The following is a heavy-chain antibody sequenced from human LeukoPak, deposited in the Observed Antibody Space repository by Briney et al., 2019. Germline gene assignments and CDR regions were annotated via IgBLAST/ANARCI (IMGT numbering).Heavy chain of an antibody. V-gene: IGHV4-34*01. CDR2: INHSGST. Sequence: SETLSLTCAVYGGSFSGYYWSWIRQPPGKGLEWIGEINHSGSTNYNPSLKSRVTISVATSKNQFSLNLSSVTAADTAVYYCARGYCSGGSCKPPVTFDYWGQGTLVTVSS. CDR1: GGSFSGYY. D-gene: IGHD2-15*01. J-gene: IGHJ4*02. CDR3: ARGYCSGGSCKPPVTFDY.